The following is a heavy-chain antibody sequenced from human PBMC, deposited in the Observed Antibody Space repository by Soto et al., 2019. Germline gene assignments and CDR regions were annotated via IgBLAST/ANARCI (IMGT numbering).Heavy chain of an antibody. Sequence: SEPLSLTWTVSGISITSSYWNWFRQSPGKGLEWIGQISDRGDTTYTPPLESRVAISTDTSKNQVSLTLTAVNAADTAVYFCARGRHWFGPWGQGTLVTVSS. CDR1: GISITSSY. V-gene: IGHV4-59*08. CDR3: ARGRHWFGP. J-gene: IGHJ5*02. CDR2: ISDRGDT.